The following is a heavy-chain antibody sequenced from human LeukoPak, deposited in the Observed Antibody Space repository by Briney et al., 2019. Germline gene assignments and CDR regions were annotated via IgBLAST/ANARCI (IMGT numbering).Heavy chain of an antibody. D-gene: IGHD1-7*01. J-gene: IGHJ6*03. CDR2: ISSSSSYI. V-gene: IGHV3-21*01. Sequence: GGSLRLSCAASGFTFSSYSMNWVRQAPGKGLEWVSSISSSSSYIYYADSVKGRFTISRDNAKNSLYLQMNSLRAEDTAVYYCTRAKEDWNYGGYYYYMDVWGKGTTVTVS. CDR3: TRAKEDWNYGGYYYYMDV. CDR1: GFTFSSYS.